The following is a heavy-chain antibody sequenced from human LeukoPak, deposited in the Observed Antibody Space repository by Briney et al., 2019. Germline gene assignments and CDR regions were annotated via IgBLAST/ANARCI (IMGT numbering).Heavy chain of an antibody. CDR3: ATSIVVAGNLDY. CDR2: IWSDETNK. Sequence: GGSLRLSCAASGFTFNSYGMHWVRQAPGKGLEWVAVIWSDETNKYYGDSVKGRFTISRDNSKNTLYLQMNSLRAEDTALYYCATSIVVAGNLDYWGQGTLVTVSS. J-gene: IGHJ4*02. D-gene: IGHD6-19*01. V-gene: IGHV3-33*08. CDR1: GFTFNSYG.